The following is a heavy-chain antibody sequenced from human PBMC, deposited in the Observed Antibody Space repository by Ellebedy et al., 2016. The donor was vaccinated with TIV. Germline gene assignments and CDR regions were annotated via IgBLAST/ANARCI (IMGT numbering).Heavy chain of an antibody. J-gene: IGHJ4*02. V-gene: IGHV4-59*12. D-gene: IGHD5-18*01. CDR3: ARDDRIQPFDY. CDR1: GGSISSYY. Sequence: SETLSLTXTVSGGSISSYYWSWIRQPPGKGLEWIGYIYYSGSTNYNPSLKSRVTISVDTSKNQFSLKLSSVTAADTAVYYCARDDRIQPFDYWGQGTLVTVSS. CDR2: IYYSGST.